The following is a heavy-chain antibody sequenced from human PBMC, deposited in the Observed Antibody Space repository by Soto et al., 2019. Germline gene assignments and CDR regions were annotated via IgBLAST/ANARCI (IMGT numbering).Heavy chain of an antibody. CDR1: GYDFSTFL. CDR3: ARQSSAGWFGP. D-gene: IGHD3-22*01. Sequence: GESLKISFKASGYDFSTFLISWVRQMPVRGLEWMRVIYPDDPDVTYSPSFQGQVNISVDKSMTTAYLHWSSLRASDTATYYCARQSSAGWFGPWGQGPRV. V-gene: IGHV5-51*01. J-gene: IGHJ5*02. CDR2: IYPDDPDV.